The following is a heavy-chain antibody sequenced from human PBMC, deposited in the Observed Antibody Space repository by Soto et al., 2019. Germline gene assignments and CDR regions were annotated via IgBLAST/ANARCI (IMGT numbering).Heavy chain of an antibody. Sequence: GGSLRLSCAASGFTFISSWMSWVRQAPGKGLEWVANIKQDGSEKYYVDSVKGRFTISRDNAKNSLYLQMNSLRAEDTAVYYCARFSQWLTSFDYWGQGT. V-gene: IGHV3-7*01. CDR1: GFTFISSW. J-gene: IGHJ4*02. D-gene: IGHD6-19*01. CDR2: IKQDGSEK. CDR3: ARFSQWLTSFDY.